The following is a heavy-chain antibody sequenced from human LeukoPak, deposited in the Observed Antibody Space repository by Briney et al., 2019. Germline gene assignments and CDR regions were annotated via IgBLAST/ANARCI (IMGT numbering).Heavy chain of an antibody. CDR1: GFTFSSYG. CDR3: AKNRGYCSSTSCFQMFDY. D-gene: IGHD2-2*01. V-gene: IGHV3-30*02. J-gene: IGHJ4*02. CDR2: IRYDGSNK. Sequence: GGSLRLSCAASGFTFSSYGMHWVRQAPGKGLEWVAFIRYDGSNKYFPDSVKGRSTISRDNCKNTLYLQMNSLRAEDTAVYYCAKNRGYCSSTSCFQMFDYWGQGTLVTVSS.